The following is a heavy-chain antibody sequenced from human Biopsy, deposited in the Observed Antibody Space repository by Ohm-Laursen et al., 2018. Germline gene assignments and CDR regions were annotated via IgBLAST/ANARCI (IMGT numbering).Heavy chain of an antibody. V-gene: IGHV4-59*08. CDR3: AKHGSGWTGDDAFHI. CDR1: GGSISGSS. CDR2: ISYSRDT. Sequence: SDTLSLTCTVSGGSISGSSWSWIRQVPGKGLEWIGYISYSRDTNYNPSLKSRITISVDTSKNQFSQKLTSVTAADTAVYYCAKHGSGWTGDDAFHIWGQGTMVTVSS. J-gene: IGHJ3*02. D-gene: IGHD6-19*01.